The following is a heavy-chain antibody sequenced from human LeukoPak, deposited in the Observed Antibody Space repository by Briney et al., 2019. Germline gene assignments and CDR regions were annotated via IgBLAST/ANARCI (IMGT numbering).Heavy chain of an antibody. CDR3: ARVGIAARPRYFDF. CDR2: ISRSSNYI. D-gene: IGHD6-6*01. V-gene: IGHV3-21*01. CDR1: GFTFSDYS. J-gene: IGHJ4*02. Sequence: GGSLRLSCAASGFTFSDYSMNWVRQAPGKGLEWVSSISRSSNYIYYADSVKGRFTISRDNAKNSLYLQMNSLRAEDTAVYYCARVGIAARPRYFDFWGQGTLVTVSS.